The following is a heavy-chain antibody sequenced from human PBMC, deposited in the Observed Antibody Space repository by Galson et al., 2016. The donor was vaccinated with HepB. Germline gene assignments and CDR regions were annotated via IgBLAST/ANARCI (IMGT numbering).Heavy chain of an antibody. V-gene: IGHV2-70*01. J-gene: IGHJ4*02. D-gene: IGHD2-2*01. CDR2: LDWDDEK. CDR1: GFSLNTRGLS. Sequence: PALVKPTQTLTLTCTFSGFSLNTRGLSMSWIRKSPGKALEWLALLDWDDEKYYKTTLRTRVTISKDTSKNQVVLTMTNVDPVDTATYYCARTPAGSSSTVFDVWGQGILVTVSS. CDR3: ARTPAGSSSTVFDV.